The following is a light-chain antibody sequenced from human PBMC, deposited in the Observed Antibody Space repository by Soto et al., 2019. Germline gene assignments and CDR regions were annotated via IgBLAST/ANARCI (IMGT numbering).Light chain of an antibody. Sequence: EIVLTQSPGTLSLSPGERATLSCRASQSVSSSYLAWYQQKPGQAPRLLIYGASSRATGIPDRFSGSGSGTDCPLTISRLEPEDFAVYYWQQYGSSPPFTFGPGTKVDIK. J-gene: IGKJ3*01. CDR1: QSVSSSY. V-gene: IGKV3-20*01. CDR2: GAS. CDR3: QQYGSSPPFT.